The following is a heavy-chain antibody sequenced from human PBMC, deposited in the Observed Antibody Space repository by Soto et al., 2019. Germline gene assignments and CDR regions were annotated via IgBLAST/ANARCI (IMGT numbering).Heavy chain of an antibody. J-gene: IGHJ5*02. D-gene: IGHD3-22*01. CDR1: GYTFVSYV. CDR3: ARDQNFFDSSGYYDH. V-gene: IGHV1-18*04. Sequence: QIQLVQSAAEVKKPGASVKVSCKTSGYTFVSYVISWVRQAPGQGLEWMGWISPYNGNTNFAQRFRGRVTLTTDTSTDIVYMDLGSLKSDDTAVYYCARDQNFFDSSGYYDHWGQGTLIPVSS. CDR2: ISPYNGNT.